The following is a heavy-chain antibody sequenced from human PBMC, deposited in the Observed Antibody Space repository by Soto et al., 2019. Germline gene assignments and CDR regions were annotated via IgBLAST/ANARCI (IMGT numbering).Heavy chain of an antibody. D-gene: IGHD6-19*01. V-gene: IGHV2-5*02. Sequence: QITLKESGPTPVKPTQTLTLTCTFSGFSFSTTGVGVGWIRQPPGKALEWLALIYWDDDKRYSPSLKSRLTITKDTSKNQVVLTMTNMDPVDTATYYCAHRQAQGIGLAGTFDSWGQGTLVTVSS. J-gene: IGHJ4*02. CDR3: AHRQAQGIGLAGTFDS. CDR1: GFSFSTTGVG. CDR2: IYWDDDK.